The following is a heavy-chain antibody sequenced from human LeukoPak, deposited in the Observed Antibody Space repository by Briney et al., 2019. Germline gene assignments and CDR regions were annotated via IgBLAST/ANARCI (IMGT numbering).Heavy chain of an antibody. V-gene: IGHV1-2*02. CDR1: GYTFTGYY. Sequence: ASVKVSCKASGYTFTGYYMHWVRQAPGQGLEWMGWINPNSGGTNYAQKSQGRVTMTGDTSISTAYMELSSLRSDDTAVYYCARLYSGYGNYYYMDVWGKGTTVTVSS. CDR2: INPNSGGT. D-gene: IGHD5-12*01. CDR3: ARLYSGYGNYYYMDV. J-gene: IGHJ6*03.